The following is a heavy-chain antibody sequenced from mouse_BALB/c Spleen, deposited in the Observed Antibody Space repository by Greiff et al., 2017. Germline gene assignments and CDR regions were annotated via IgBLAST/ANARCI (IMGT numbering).Heavy chain of an antibody. Sequence: DSGPGLVKPSQSLSLTCSVTGYSITSGYYWNWIRQFPGNKLEWMGYISYDGSNNYNPSLKNRISITRDTSKNQFFLKLNSVTTEDTATYYCARESYYRYDAVLWGQGTLVTVSA. J-gene: IGHJ3*01. V-gene: IGHV3-6*02. D-gene: IGHD2-14*01. CDR3: ARESYYRYDAVL. CDR1: GYSITSGYY. CDR2: ISYDGSN.